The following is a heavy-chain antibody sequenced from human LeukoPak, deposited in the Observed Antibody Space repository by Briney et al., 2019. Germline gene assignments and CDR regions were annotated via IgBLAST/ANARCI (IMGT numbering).Heavy chain of an antibody. CDR3: ARDSPYYDSSGYPRGGVDY. J-gene: IGHJ4*02. CDR2: IKPNSGGT. CDR1: GCTFTGYY. Sequence: ASVKVSCKAAGCTFTGYYMHWVRQAPGQGLEWMGRIKPNSGGTNYAQKLQGRVTMTTDTSTSTAYMELRSLRSDDTAVYYCARDSPYYDSSGYPRGGVDYWGPGTLVTVSS. D-gene: IGHD3-22*01. V-gene: IGHV1-2*06.